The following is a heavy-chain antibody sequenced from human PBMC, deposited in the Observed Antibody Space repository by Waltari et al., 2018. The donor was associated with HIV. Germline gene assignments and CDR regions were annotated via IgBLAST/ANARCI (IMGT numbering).Heavy chain of an antibody. CDR2: IYTSGST. Sequence: QVQLQESAPGLVKPSETLSLTSSVSGGSISSYYWRWIRQPAGKGVEWIGRIYTSGSTNKHPPRKSRVTMTVDTSKIQFSLKPSSRTTADTAVYYCARNYPRSMVRGKWSWFDPWGQGTLVTGSS. J-gene: IGHJ5*02. V-gene: IGHV4-4*07. D-gene: IGHD3-10*01. CDR1: GGSISSYY. CDR3: ARNYPRSMVRGKWSWFDP.